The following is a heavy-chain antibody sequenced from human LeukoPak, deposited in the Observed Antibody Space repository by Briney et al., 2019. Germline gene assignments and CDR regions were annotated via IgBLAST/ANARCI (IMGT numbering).Heavy chain of an antibody. J-gene: IGHJ4*02. Sequence: PEGSLRLSCAASGFTFSSYAMNWVRQAPGKGLEWVSTISGSGDSTYYADSVKGRFTISRGNSKNTLYLQMNSLRAEDTAVYYCARDRGYSCGYWGQGTLVTVSS. CDR1: GFTFSSYA. V-gene: IGHV3-23*01. D-gene: IGHD5-18*01. CDR2: ISGSGDST. CDR3: ARDRGYSCGY.